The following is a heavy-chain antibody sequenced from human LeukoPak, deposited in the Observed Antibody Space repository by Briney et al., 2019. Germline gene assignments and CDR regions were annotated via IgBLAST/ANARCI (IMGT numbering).Heavy chain of an antibody. CDR1: GFTFSSYA. V-gene: IGHV3-23*01. Sequence: GGSLRLSCAASGFTFSSYAMSWVRQAPGRGLEWVSAISGSGGSTYYGDSVKGRFTISRDNSKNTLYLQMNSLRAEDTAVYYCAKDFPKRITMIVVVITYFDYWGQGTLVTVSS. J-gene: IGHJ4*02. CDR3: AKDFPKRITMIVVVITYFDY. D-gene: IGHD3-22*01. CDR2: ISGSGGST.